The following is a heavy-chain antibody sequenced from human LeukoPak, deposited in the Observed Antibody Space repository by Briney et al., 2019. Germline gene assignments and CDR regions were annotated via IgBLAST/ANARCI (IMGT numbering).Heavy chain of an antibody. Sequence: GGSLRLSCAASGFTFSSYAMHWVRQAPGEGLEWVAVISYDGSNKYYADSVKGRFTISRDNAKNTLHLQMNSLRAEDTAVYYCAREGGYDCSSTSCYPDCWGQGTLVTVSS. CDR3: AREGGYDCSSTSCYPDC. CDR1: GFTFSSYA. CDR2: ISYDGSNK. D-gene: IGHD2-2*01. J-gene: IGHJ4*02. V-gene: IGHV3-30-3*01.